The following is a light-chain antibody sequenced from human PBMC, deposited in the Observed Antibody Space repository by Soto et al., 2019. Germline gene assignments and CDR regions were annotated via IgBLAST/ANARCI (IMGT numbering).Light chain of an antibody. CDR1: QSVNSH. Sequence: EIVMTQSPATLSVSPGERAALSCRASQSVNSHLAWYQQKPGQAPTLLMNEASTRATGITARFSGSGSGTEFSITICSLQSDDFAVYYCQQYKTWPTFGQGTKVELK. CDR2: EAS. J-gene: IGKJ1*01. V-gene: IGKV3-15*01. CDR3: QQYKTWPT.